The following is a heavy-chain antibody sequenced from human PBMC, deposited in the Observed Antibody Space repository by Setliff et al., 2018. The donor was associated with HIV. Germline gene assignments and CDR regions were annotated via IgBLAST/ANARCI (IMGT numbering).Heavy chain of an antibody. CDR3: ARRGRTGNSYVLNWFDP. CDR1: GGSISTYF. CDR2: IYYTGST. V-gene: IGHV4-59*12. D-gene: IGHD5-18*01. J-gene: IGHJ5*02. Sequence: SETLSLTCTVSGGSISTYFWSWVRQTPGKGLEWIGYIYYTGSTSYNPSFRSRVTISVDTSKNQFSLSLTSVTAADTAVYYCARRGRTGNSYVLNWFDPWGQGTLVTVSS.